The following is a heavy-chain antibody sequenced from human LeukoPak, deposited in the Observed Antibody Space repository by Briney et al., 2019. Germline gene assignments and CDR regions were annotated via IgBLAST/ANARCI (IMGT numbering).Heavy chain of an antibody. V-gene: IGHV3-23*01. CDR1: GFTFSSYG. Sequence: GGSLRLSCAASGFTFSSYGMSWVRQAPGKGLEWVSAISGSGGSTYYADSVKGRFTISRDNSKNTLYLQMNSLRAEDTAVYYCAKDDNFDWLLGSPVPIDWGQGTLVTVSS. CDR3: AKDDNFDWLLGSPVPID. CDR2: ISGSGGST. J-gene: IGHJ4*02. D-gene: IGHD3-9*01.